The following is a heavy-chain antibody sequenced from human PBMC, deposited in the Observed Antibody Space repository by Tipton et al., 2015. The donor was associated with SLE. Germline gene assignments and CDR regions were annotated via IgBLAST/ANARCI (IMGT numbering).Heavy chain of an antibody. CDR3: ARLGGTMVVTPDAFDI. Sequence: GLVKPSETLSLTCTVSGGSLSSSYWSWIRQPPEKGLEWIGFIDNSGSTNYNPALKSRVTISVDTSKNQFSLKLSSVTAADTAVYYCARLGGTMVVTPDAFDIWGQGTMVTVSS. CDR2: IDNSGST. D-gene: IGHD4-23*01. V-gene: IGHV4-59*01. J-gene: IGHJ3*02. CDR1: GGSLSSSY.